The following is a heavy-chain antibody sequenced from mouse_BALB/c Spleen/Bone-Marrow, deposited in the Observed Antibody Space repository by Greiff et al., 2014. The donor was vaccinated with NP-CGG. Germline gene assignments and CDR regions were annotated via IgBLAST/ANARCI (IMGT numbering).Heavy chain of an antibody. Sequence: QVHVKQSGPELVRPGESVKISCKGSGYTFTDYAMHWVKQSHAKSLEWIGVISIYYDSTNYNQKFKGKATMTVDKSSSTAYMELARLTSEDSAIYYCARSPYYGNYFDYWGQGTTLTVSS. D-gene: IGHD2-10*01. CDR3: ARSPYYGNYFDY. V-gene: IGHV1-67*01. CDR1: GYTFTDYA. CDR2: ISIYYDST. J-gene: IGHJ2*01.